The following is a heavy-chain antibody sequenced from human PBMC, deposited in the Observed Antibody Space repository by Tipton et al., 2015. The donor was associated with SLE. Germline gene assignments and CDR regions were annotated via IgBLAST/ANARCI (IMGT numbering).Heavy chain of an antibody. Sequence: TLSLTCTVSGGSISSGSYYWSWIRQPAGKGLEWIGYIYTSGSTNYNPSLKSRVTISVDTSKNQFSLKLSSVTAADTAVYYCARGKVGATADYWGQGTLVTVSS. V-gene: IGHV4-61*09. CDR2: IYTSGST. CDR1: GGSISSGSYY. J-gene: IGHJ4*02. D-gene: IGHD1-26*01. CDR3: ARGKVGATADY.